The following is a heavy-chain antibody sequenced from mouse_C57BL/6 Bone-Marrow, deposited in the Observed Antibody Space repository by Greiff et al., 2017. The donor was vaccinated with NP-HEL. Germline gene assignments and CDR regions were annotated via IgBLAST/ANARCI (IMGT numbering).Heavy chain of an antibody. CDR1: GFNIKADY. J-gene: IGHJ3*01. V-gene: IGHV14-4*01. Sequence: VQLQQSGAELVRPGASVKLSCTASGFNIKADYMHWVKQRPEQGLEWIGWIDPENGDTEYASKFQGKATITADTSSNTAYLQLSSLTSEDTAVYYCTTYDSLAYWGQGTLVTVSA. CDR3: TTYDSLAY. CDR2: IDPENGDT. D-gene: IGHD2-4*01.